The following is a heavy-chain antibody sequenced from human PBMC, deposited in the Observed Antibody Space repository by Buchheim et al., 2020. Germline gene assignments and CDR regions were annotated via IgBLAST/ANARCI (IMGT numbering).Heavy chain of an antibody. Sequence: EVQLVESGGGLVKPGGSLRLSCAASGFTFNNAWMNWVRQTPERGLEWVARIKSKSDGGTTDYAAPVKGRFTISRDDSTNTLFLQMNSLKIEDTAVYYCTTDQIYYYDTSGYYHYGMDVWGQGTT. J-gene: IGHJ6*02. CDR3: TTDQIYYYDTSGYYHYGMDV. CDR1: GFTFNNAW. CDR2: IKSKSDGGTT. V-gene: IGHV3-15*01. D-gene: IGHD3-22*01.